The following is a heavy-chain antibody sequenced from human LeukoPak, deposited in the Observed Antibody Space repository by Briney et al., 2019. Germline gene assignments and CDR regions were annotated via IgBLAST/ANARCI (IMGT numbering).Heavy chain of an antibody. D-gene: IGHD3-3*01. V-gene: IGHV5-51*01. CDR1: GYSFTSYW. CDR2: IYPGDSDT. J-gene: IGHJ4*02. Sequence: GESLKISCKGSGYSFTSYWIGWVRQMPGRGLEWMGIIYPGDSDTRYSPSFQGQVTISADKSISTAYLQWSSLKASDTAMYYCARLGVYYDFWSGPTDYWGQGTLVTVSS. CDR3: ARLGVYYDFWSGPTDY.